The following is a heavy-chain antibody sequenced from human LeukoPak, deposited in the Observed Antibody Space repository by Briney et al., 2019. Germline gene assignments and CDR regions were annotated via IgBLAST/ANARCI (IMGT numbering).Heavy chain of an antibody. Sequence: PSETLSLTCAVYGGSFSGYYWSWIRQPPGKGLEWIGEINHSGSTNYNPSLKSRVTISVDTSKNQFSLKLSSVTAADTAVYYCARDRVRGNSTPFFDYWGQGTLVTVSS. J-gene: IGHJ4*02. V-gene: IGHV4-34*01. CDR3: ARDRVRGNSTPFFDY. D-gene: IGHD1-26*01. CDR1: GGSFSGYY. CDR2: INHSGST.